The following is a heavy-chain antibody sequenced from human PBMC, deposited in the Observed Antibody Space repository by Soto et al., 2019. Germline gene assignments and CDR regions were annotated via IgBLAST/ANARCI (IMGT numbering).Heavy chain of an antibody. J-gene: IGHJ4*02. Sequence: QVQLVESGGGVVQPGRSLRLSCAASGFTFSSYGMHWVRQAPGKGLEWVAVIWYDGSNKYYADSVKGRFTISRDNSKNTLYLQMNSLRAEDTAVYYCASSWGYCSGGSCDNPDHWGQGTLVTVSS. CDR1: GFTFSSYG. CDR3: ASSWGYCSGGSCDNPDH. CDR2: IWYDGSNK. V-gene: IGHV3-33*01. D-gene: IGHD2-15*01.